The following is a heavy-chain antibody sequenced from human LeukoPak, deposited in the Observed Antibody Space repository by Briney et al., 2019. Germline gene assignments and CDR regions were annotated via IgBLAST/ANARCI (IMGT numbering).Heavy chain of an antibody. CDR1: GYTFMSYG. CDR2: ISAYKGNK. V-gene: IGHV1-18*01. Sequence: ASVKVSCKAAGYTFMSYGISWVRQAPGQGLEWMGWISAYKGNKNYAQKFQGRVSMTTDKSTGTAYMELRSLRSDDTAVYYCARDLKMGYSSGRYSWGTGSSNDYWGQGALVTVSS. CDR3: ARDLKMGYSSGRYSWGTGSSNDY. J-gene: IGHJ4*02. D-gene: IGHD6-19*01.